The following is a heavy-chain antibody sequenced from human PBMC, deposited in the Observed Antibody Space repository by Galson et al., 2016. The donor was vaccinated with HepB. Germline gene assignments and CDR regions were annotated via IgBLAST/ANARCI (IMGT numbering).Heavy chain of an antibody. Sequence: SETLSLTCTVSGDSVTNSPFHWAWIRQPAGKGLEWIGTISYSGSTYYNSSLKSRPSISIDPSNNQFPLMLSSVTAADTAMYFCARASRIEPYTSGWYFFDSWGQGILVTVSS. CDR3: ARASRIEPYTSGWYFFDS. J-gene: IGHJ4*02. CDR2: ISYSGST. V-gene: IGHV4-39*06. D-gene: IGHD6-19*01. CDR1: GDSVTNSPFH.